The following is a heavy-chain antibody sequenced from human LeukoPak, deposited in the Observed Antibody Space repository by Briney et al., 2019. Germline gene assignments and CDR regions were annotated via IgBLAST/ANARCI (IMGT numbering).Heavy chain of an antibody. V-gene: IGHV3-43*02. Sequence: PGGSLRLSCAASGFIFSDYNMHWVRQVPGKGLEWVSIISGDGGRTSYADSVEGRVTISRDNSKNSLYLQMNSLRTEDTAFYYCAKDVSGSIDSWGQGTLVTVSS. J-gene: IGHJ4*02. CDR2: ISGDGGRT. D-gene: IGHD5/OR15-5a*01. CDR3: AKDVSGSIDS. CDR1: GFIFSDYN.